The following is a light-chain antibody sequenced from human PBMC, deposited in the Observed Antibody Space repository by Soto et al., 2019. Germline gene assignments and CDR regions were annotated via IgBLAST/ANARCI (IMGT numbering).Light chain of an antibody. J-gene: IGKJ5*01. CDR1: QSIRYW. V-gene: IGKV1-5*03. Sequence: DIQMTQSPSTLSASVGDRATITCRASQSIRYWLAWLQQKPGKAPRLLIYEASRLESGVPSRISGSGSGTEFTLTISSLQSEDFAVYFCQQYNIWPLWTFGQGTRLEIK. CDR3: QQYNIWPLWT. CDR2: EAS.